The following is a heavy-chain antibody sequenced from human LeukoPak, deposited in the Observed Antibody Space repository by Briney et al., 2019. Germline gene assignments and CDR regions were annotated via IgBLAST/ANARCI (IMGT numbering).Heavy chain of an antibody. CDR3: ARPPYSSGLGGNWFDP. J-gene: IGHJ5*02. CDR1: GGSISSGGYY. CDR2: IYHSGST. Sequence: SETLSLTCTVSGGSISSGGYYWSWIRQPPGKGLEWIGYIYHSGSTNYNPSLKSRVTISVDTSKNQFSLKLSSVTAADTAVYYCARPPYSSGLGGNWFDPWGQGTLVTVSS. V-gene: IGHV4-30-2*01. D-gene: IGHD6-19*01.